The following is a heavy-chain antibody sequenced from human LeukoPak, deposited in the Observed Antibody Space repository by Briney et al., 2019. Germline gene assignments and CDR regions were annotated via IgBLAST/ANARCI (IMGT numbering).Heavy chain of an antibody. CDR1: GYTFTGYY. D-gene: IGHD6-19*01. CDR3: PRESRYSSGWPNFDY. J-gene: IGHJ4*02. Sequence: GASVKVSCKASGYTFTGYYMHWGRQAPGQGLEWMGWINPNSGGTNYAQKFQGRVTMTRDRPISTASVELSRLRSDARPVYYGPRESRYSSGWPNFDYWGEGTVVSVSS. CDR2: INPNSGGT. V-gene: IGHV1-2*02.